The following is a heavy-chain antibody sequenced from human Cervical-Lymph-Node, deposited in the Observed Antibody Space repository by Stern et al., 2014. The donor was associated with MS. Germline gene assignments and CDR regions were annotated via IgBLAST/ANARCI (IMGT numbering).Heavy chain of an antibody. CDR1: GYTFTSDY. Sequence: QVQLVQSGAEVKKPGASVKVSCKASGYTFTSDYMHWVRRAPRQGLEWMGVINPSGGRTSYAQKFQGRVTMTRDTSTTTVHIELSSLRSEDTAVYYCARQNYYNGMDVWGQGTTVTVSS. CDR3: ARQNYYNGMDV. J-gene: IGHJ6*02. CDR2: INPSGGRT. V-gene: IGHV1-46*01.